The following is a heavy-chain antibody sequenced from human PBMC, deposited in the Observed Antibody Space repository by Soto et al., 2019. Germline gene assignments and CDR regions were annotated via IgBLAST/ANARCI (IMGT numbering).Heavy chain of an antibody. CDR3: ARDGGGELTYYYGMDV. CDR2: IIPIFSTA. V-gene: IGHV1-69*13. D-gene: IGHD3-16*01. CDR1: GGTFSSYA. J-gene: IGHJ6*02. Sequence: SVKVSCKASGGTFSSYAISWVRQAPGQGLEWMGGIIPIFSTANYAQKFQGRVTITADESTSTAYMELSSLRSEDTAVYYCARDGGGELTYYYGMDVWGQGTTVTVSS.